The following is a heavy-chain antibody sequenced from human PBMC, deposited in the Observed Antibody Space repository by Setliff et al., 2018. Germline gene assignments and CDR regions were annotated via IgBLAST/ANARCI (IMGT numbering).Heavy chain of an antibody. V-gene: IGHV1-69*13. D-gene: IGHD6-13*01. CDR2: IIPMFGT. J-gene: IGHJ6*03. CDR3: AGGQPLVRKYYYYMDV. CDR1: GGTFSSYV. Sequence: SVKISCKASGGTFSSYVISWVRDAPGQGLEWMGGIIPMFGTNYAQKFQGRVTITADESTSTAHMELSSLGSEDTAVYYCAGGQPLVRKYYYYMDVWGKGTTVTVSS.